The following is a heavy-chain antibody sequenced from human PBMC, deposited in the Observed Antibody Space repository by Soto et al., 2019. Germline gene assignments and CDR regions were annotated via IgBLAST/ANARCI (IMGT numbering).Heavy chain of an antibody. Sequence: ASVKVSCKASGGTFSSYAISWVRQAPGQGLEWMGGIIPIFGTANYAQKFQGRVTITADESTSTAYMELSSLRSEDTAVYYCARATSYYDFWSGYYTNNRYYYYYGMDVWGQGTTVTVSS. CDR3: ARATSYYDFWSGYYTNNRYYYYYGMDV. CDR1: GGTFSSYA. V-gene: IGHV1-69*13. J-gene: IGHJ6*02. D-gene: IGHD3-3*01. CDR2: IIPIFGTA.